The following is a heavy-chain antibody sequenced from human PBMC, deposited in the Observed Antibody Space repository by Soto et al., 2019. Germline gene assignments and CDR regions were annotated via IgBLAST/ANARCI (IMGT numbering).Heavy chain of an antibody. CDR2: IITILGIA. CDR1: GGTFSSFT. D-gene: IGHD1-26*01. V-gene: IGHV1-69*08. Sequence: QVQLVQSGAEVKKPGSSVKVSCKASGGTFSSFTITWVRQAPGQGLEWMGRIITILGIADYSQKFQGRVTITADRSTSTAYMELRSLRSQDTAVYYCARELSEGYIFDYWGQGTLVTVSS. CDR3: ARELSEGYIFDY. J-gene: IGHJ4*02.